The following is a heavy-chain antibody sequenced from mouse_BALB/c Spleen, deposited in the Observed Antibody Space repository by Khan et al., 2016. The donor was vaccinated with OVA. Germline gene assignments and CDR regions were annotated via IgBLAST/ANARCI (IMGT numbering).Heavy chain of an antibody. J-gene: IGHJ4*01. D-gene: IGHD2-3*01. CDR1: GFSLTNYG. V-gene: IGHV2-6-1*01. Sequence: QVQLKESGPGLVAPSQSLSITCTISGFSLTNYGVHWVRQPPGKGLEWLVVLWSDGSTTYNSALKSRLTISKDNSESQVFLKMNSLQTDDTAMYFCARQPFYHYNSMDYWGQGTSVTVSS. CDR3: ARQPFYHYNSMDY. CDR2: LWSDGST.